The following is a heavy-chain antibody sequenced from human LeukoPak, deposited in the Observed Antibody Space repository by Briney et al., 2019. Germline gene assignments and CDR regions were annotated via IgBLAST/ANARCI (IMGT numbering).Heavy chain of an antibody. V-gene: IGHV5-51*01. CDR2: LSPGNSDI. CDR1: GYSFNSYW. J-gene: IGHJ4*02. CDR3: ARHGFTAAAVRYDY. Sequence: GESLKISCKGSGYSFNSYWIGWVRQMPGKGLEWMGILSPGNSDIRYSPSFQGQVTISADKSISTAYLQWSSLKASDTAMYYCARHGFTAAAVRYDYWGQGTLVTVSS. D-gene: IGHD6-13*01.